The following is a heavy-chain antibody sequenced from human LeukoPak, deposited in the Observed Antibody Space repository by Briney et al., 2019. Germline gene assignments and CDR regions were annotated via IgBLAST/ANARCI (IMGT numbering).Heavy chain of an antibody. CDR1: GFTFSSYS. CDR3: ASQVVRGVDPDW. J-gene: IGHJ4*02. CDR2: ISSSSSYI. D-gene: IGHD3-10*01. V-gene: IGHV3-21*01. Sequence: GGSLRLSCAASGFTFSSYSMNWVRQAPGKGLEWVSSISSSSSYIYYADSVKGRFTIPRDNAKNSLYLQMNSLRAEDTAVYYCASQVVRGVDPDWWGQGTLVTVSS.